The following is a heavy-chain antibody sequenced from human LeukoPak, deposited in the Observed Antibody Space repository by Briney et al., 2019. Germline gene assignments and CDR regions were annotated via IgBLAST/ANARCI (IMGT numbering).Heavy chain of an antibody. Sequence: GGSLRLSCAASGFTFSSYSMNWVRQAPGEGLEWVSYISSSSSTIYYADSVKGRFTISRDNAKNSLYLQMNSLRAEDTAVYYCARDLEQWLLDFDYWGQGTLVTVSS. CDR2: ISSSSSTI. V-gene: IGHV3-48*04. J-gene: IGHJ4*02. D-gene: IGHD6-19*01. CDR1: GFTFSSYS. CDR3: ARDLEQWLLDFDY.